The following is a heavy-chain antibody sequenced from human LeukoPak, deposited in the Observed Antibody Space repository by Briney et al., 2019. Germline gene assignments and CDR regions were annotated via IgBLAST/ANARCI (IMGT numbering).Heavy chain of an antibody. CDR1: GFTFSDYD. CDR3: GRAFPPLRTSSAGDL. Sequence: GGSLRLSCSASGFTFSDYDMNWVRQAPGKGLEWVSSISYLSSHVYYGDSVKGRFSISRDIAKNSLYLQMNSLGAEDTAIYYCGRAFPPLRTSSAGDLWGQGILVTVSS. CDR2: ISYLSSHV. J-gene: IGHJ4*02. V-gene: IGHV3-21*01. D-gene: IGHD3-16*01.